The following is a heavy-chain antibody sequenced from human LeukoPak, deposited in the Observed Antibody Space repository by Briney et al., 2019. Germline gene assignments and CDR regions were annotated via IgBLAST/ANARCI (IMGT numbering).Heavy chain of an antibody. J-gene: IGHJ6*03. V-gene: IGHV1-18*01. CDR3: ARGNEYSSSYYMDV. D-gene: IGHD6-6*01. CDR2: ISGYSGNT. Sequence: ASVKVSCKASGYTFTSYGVSWVRQAPGQGLEWMGWISGYSGNTNYAQKLQGRVTMTTDTSTRPAYMELRSLTSDDTAVYYCARGNEYSSSYYMDVWGKGTTVTVSS. CDR1: GYTFTSYG.